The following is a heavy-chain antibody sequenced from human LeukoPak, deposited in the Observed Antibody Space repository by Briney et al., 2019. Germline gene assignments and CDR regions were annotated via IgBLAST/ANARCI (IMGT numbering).Heavy chain of an antibody. V-gene: IGHV3-11*01. Sequence: GGSLRLSCAASGFTFSGYYMSWIRQAPGKGLEWVSYISSSGSTIYYADSVQGRFTISRDNAKNSLFLQMNSLRAEDTAVYYCAKGTAGVYYYYTMDVWGQGTTVTVSS. CDR2: ISSSGSTI. D-gene: IGHD2-2*01. CDR1: GFTFSGYY. CDR3: AKGTAGVYYYYTMDV. J-gene: IGHJ6*02.